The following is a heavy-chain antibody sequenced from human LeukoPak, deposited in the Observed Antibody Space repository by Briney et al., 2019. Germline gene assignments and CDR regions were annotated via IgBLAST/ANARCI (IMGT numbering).Heavy chain of an antibody. CDR2: IIPILGIA. V-gene: IGHV1-69*04. J-gene: IGHJ6*02. D-gene: IGHD3-9*01. CDR3: ARVRRDILTGRYYYGMDV. CDR1: GGTFSSYA. Sequence: ASVKVSCKASGGTFSSYAISWVRQAPGQRLEWMGRIIPILGIANYAQKFQGRVTITADKSTSTAYMELSSLRSEDTAVYYCARVRRDILTGRYYYGMDVWGQGSTVTVSS.